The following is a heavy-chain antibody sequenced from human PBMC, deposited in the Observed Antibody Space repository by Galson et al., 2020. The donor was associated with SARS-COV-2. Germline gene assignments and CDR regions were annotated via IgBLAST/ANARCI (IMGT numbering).Heavy chain of an antibody. CDR2: ISTTLSGTDGDT. Sequence: TGRSLRLSCEVSGLPFSTYAMSWVRQPPGKGLEWVPLISTTLSGTDGDTSYADSATCRFTISRDNSTNTLFLQVSNLRAEDTAVYYCTKRPKGTFGVVSTDALDVWGKGTMLSVAS. D-gene: IGHD3-3*01. CDR3: TKRPKGTFGVVSTDALDV. CDR1: GLPFSTYA. V-gene: IGHV3-23*01. J-gene: IGHJ3*01.